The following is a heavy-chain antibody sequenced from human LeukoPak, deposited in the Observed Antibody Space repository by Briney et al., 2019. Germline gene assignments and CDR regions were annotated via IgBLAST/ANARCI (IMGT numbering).Heavy chain of an antibody. J-gene: IGHJ5*02. CDR1: GFTFSTYA. V-gene: IGHV3-23*01. CDR2: ISTSGDRT. CDR3: AKTQGYYDA. D-gene: IGHD2-15*01. Sequence: PGGSLRLSCAASGFTFSTYAMTWVRQAPGKGLEWVSGISTSGDRTYYADSVKGRFTISRDNSKNTLYLQMNSLRADDTAVYYCAKTQGYYDAWGQGALVTVSS.